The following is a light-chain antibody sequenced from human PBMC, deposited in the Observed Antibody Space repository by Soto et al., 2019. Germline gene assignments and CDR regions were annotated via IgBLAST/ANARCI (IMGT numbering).Light chain of an antibody. CDR3: QSYDSSLSGSHVV. J-gene: IGLJ2*01. V-gene: IGLV1-40*01. Sequence: QPVLTQPPSVSGAPGQRVTISCTGSGSNIGAGYDVHWYQQLPGTAPKLLIYGNSNRPSGVPDRFSGSKSGTSASLAITGLQAEDEADYYCQSYDSSLSGSHVVFGGGTKLTVL. CDR1: GSNIGAGYD. CDR2: GNS.